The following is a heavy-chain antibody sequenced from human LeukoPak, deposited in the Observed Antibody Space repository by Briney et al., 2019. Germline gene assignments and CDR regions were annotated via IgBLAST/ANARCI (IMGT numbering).Heavy chain of an antibody. CDR1: GGSFSGYY. D-gene: IGHD4-23*01. CDR3: ARVWVTRDAFDI. Sequence: PSETLSLTCAVYGGSFSGYYRSWIRQPPGKGLEWIGEINHSGSTNYNPSLKSRVTISVDTSKNQFSLKLSSVTAADTAVYYCARVWVTRDAFDIWGQGTMVTVSS. J-gene: IGHJ3*02. V-gene: IGHV4-34*01. CDR2: INHSGST.